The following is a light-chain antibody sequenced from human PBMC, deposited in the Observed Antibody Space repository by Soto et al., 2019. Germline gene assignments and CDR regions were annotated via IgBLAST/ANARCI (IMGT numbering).Light chain of an antibody. V-gene: IGKV3-15*01. CDR1: QSFSSD. Sequence: EIVMTQSPATLSGSPGERATLSCRASQSFSSDLAWYQQKAGQPPRLLIYGASTRASGIPARFSGSGSGAEFTLTISSLQSDDFASYYCQQYSIWPWTFGQGTKVDIK. CDR2: GAS. CDR3: QQYSIWPWT. J-gene: IGKJ1*01.